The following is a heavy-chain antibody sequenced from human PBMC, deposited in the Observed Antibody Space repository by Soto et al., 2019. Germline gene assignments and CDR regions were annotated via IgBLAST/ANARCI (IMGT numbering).Heavy chain of an antibody. CDR3: AREPNAYCCDRKRHWFVP. D-gene: IGHD2-21*01. V-gene: IGHV4-59*01. CDR1: GASITTYY. CDR2: ISYSGST. J-gene: IGHJ5*01. Sequence: PWETLSLTCTVSGASITTYYVSWIRQPPGKGLEWIGYISYSGSTDYNPSLKSRVTISFDASKNQISLQVRSATAADAAVYYCAREPNAYCCDRKRHWFVPWAEGTLVT.